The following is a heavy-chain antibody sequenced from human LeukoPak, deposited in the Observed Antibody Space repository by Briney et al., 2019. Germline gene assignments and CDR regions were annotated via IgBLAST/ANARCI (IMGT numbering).Heavy chain of an antibody. J-gene: IGHJ6*03. D-gene: IGHD3-9*01. CDR1: GFTFSSYG. CDR3: ARKVSNYDILTGFYYYYYMDV. CDR2: ISGSGGST. Sequence: GGTLRLSCAASGFTFSSYGMSWVRQAPGKGLEWVSAISGSGGSTYYADSVKGRFTIPRDNSKNTLYLQMNSLRAEDTAVYYCARKVSNYDILTGFYYYYYMDVWGKGTTVTISS. V-gene: IGHV3-23*01.